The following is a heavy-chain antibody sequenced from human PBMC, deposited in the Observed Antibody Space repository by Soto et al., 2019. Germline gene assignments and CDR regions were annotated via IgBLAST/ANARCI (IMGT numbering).Heavy chain of an antibody. Sequence: SVKVSCKASGFTFTSSAVQWVRQARGQRLEWIGWIVVGSGNTNYAQKFQERVTITRDMSTSTAYMELSSLRSEDTAVYYCAEDIPQYDFWSGYLRLDVWGHGTKVTLXS. V-gene: IGHV1-58*01. J-gene: IGHJ6*02. CDR1: GFTFTSSA. D-gene: IGHD3-3*01. CDR2: IVVGSGNT. CDR3: AEDIPQYDFWSGYLRLDV.